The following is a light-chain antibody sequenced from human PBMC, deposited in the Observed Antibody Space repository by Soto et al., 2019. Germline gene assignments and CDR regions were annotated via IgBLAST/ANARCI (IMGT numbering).Light chain of an antibody. Sequence: QSALTQPASVSGSPGQSITISCTGTSSDVGNYKLVSWYQQHPGKAPKLMIYEGSKRPLGVSNRFSGSKSGNTASLTIAGLQAEDEADYYCCSYVRSSTFYVFGIGTQLTVL. J-gene: IGLJ1*01. V-gene: IGLV2-23*01. CDR3: CSYVRSSTFYV. CDR2: EGS. CDR1: SSDVGNYKL.